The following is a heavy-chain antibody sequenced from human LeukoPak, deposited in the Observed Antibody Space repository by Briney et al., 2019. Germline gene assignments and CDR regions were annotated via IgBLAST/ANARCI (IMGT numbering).Heavy chain of an antibody. CDR1: GGSISSSSYY. CDR2: IYYSGST. CDR3: ARIKGGYFALDY. J-gene: IGHJ4*02. D-gene: IGHD3-22*01. Sequence: SETLSLTCTVSGGSISSSSYYWGWIRQPPGKGLEWIGSIYYSGSTNYNPSLKSRVTISVDTSKNQFSLKLSSVTAADTAVYYCARIKGGYFALDYWGQGTLVTVSS. V-gene: IGHV4-39*07.